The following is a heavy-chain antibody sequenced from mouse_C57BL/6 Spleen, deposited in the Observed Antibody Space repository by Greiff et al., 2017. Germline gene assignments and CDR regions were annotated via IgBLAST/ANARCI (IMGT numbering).Heavy chain of an antibody. CDR3: ARSVTTVVGGGYYAMDY. V-gene: IGHV1-76*01. D-gene: IGHD1-1*01. CDR2: IYPGSGNT. J-gene: IGHJ4*01. Sequence: VQLQQSGAELVRPGASVKLSCKASGYTFTDYYINWVKQRPGQGLEWIARIYPGSGNTYYNEKFKGKATLTAEKSSSTAYMQLSSLTSEDSAVYFCARSVTTVVGGGYYAMDYWGQGTSVTVSS. CDR1: GYTFTDYY.